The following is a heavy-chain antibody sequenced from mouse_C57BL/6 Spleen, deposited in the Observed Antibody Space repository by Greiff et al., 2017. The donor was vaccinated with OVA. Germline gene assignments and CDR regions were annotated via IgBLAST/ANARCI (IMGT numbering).Heavy chain of an antibody. J-gene: IGHJ2*01. CDR3: ARVAYGSSFDD. Sequence: DVKLVESGGGLVKPGGSLKLSCAASGFTFSSYAMSWVRQTPEKRLEWVATISDGGSYTYYPDTVKGRFPLPRDNAKNNLYLQMSHLKSEDTAMYYCARVAYGSSFDDWGQGTTLTVSS. CDR2: ISDGGSYT. CDR1: GFTFSSYA. D-gene: IGHD1-1*01. V-gene: IGHV5-4*03.